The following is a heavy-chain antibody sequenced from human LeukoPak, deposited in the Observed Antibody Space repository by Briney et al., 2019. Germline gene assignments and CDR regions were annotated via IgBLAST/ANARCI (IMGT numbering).Heavy chain of an antibody. V-gene: IGHV3-11*06. CDR2: ISSSSSYT. Sequence: GGSLRLSCAACGFTFSSYTMSWIRQAPGKGLEWVSYISSSSSYTNYADSVKGRFTISRDNAKNSLYLQMNSLRAEDTAVYYCARGGYSGYDYVVYWGQGTLVTVSS. J-gene: IGHJ4*02. D-gene: IGHD5-12*01. CDR3: ARGGYSGYDYVVY. CDR1: GFTFSSYT.